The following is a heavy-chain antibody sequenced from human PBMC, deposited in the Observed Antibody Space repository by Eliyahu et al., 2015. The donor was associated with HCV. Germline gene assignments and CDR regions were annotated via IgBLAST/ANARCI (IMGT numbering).Heavy chain of an antibody. Sequence: QVQLVQSGAEVKKPGASVKVSCKASGFTFTDFYMHWVRQAPGQGLEWVGGINLNSDATQSAQKFQGRVTMTRDTSIRTAYMELSSLTYDDTALYFCARDSASVAGTFFDSWGQGTLVTVSS. J-gene: IGHJ4*02. CDR3: ARDSASVAGTFFDS. CDR2: INLNSDAT. V-gene: IGHV1-2*02. D-gene: IGHD6-19*01. CDR1: GFTFTDFY.